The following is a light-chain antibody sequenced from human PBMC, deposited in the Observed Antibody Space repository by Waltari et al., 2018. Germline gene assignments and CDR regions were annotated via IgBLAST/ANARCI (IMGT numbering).Light chain of an antibody. CDR1: SSNVGGYNY. J-gene: IGLJ3*02. CDR3: CSYAGTYTWV. Sequence: QSALTQPRSVSGSPGQSVTISCTGTSSNVGGYNYVSWYQQYPGTAPKLIILDVSKRPSGVPDRCSGSKSGNTASLTISGLQAEDEADYHCCSYAGTYTWVFGGGTKLTVL. V-gene: IGLV2-11*01. CDR2: DVS.